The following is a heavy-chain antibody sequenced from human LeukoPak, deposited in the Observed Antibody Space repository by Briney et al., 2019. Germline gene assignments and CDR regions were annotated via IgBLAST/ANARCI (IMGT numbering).Heavy chain of an antibody. CDR1: GGSISSSSYY. D-gene: IGHD3-22*01. V-gene: IGHV4-39*01. J-gene: IGHJ4*02. CDR3: ARTPIDYDSSGYPKLSSLIGY. CDR2: IYYSGST. Sequence: SETLSLTCTVSGGSISSSSYYWGWIRQPPGKGLEWIGSIYYSGSTYYNPSLKSRVTISVDTSKNQFSLKLSSVTAADTAVYYCARTPIDYDSSGYPKLSSLIGYWGPGTLVTVSS.